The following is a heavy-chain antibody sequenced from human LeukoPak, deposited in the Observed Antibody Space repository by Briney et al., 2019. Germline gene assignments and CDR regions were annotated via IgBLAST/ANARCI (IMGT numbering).Heavy chain of an antibody. CDR2: INHSGST. D-gene: IGHD4-17*01. CDR1: GGSFSGYY. CDR3: ARSIMTTVTTFGY. V-gene: IGHV4-34*01. Sequence: SETLSLTCAVYGGSFSGYYWSWIRQPPGKGLVWIGEINHSGSTNYNPSLKSRVTISVDTSKNQFSLKLSSVTAADTAVYYCARSIMTTVTTFGYWGQGTLVTVSS. J-gene: IGHJ4*02.